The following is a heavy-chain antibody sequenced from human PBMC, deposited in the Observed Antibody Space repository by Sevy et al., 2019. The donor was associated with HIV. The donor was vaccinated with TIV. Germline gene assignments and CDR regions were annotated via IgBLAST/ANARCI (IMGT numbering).Heavy chain of an antibody. D-gene: IGHD6-6*01. Sequence: ASVKVSCKASGYTFTSYGISWVRQAPGQGLEWMGWISAYNGNTNYAQKLQGRVTMTTDTSTSTAYMELRSLRSDDTAVYYCAGGGDTWSSSSLYYYYGMDVWGQGTTVTVSS. CDR2: ISAYNGNT. CDR3: AGGGDTWSSSSLYYYYGMDV. CDR1: GYTFTSYG. J-gene: IGHJ6*02. V-gene: IGHV1-18*01.